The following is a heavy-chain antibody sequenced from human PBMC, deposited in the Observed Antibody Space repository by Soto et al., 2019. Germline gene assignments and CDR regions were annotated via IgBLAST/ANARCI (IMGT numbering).Heavy chain of an antibody. CDR2: INHSGST. Sequence: QVQLQQWGAGLLKPSETLSLTCAVYGGSFSGYYWSWIRQPPGKGLEWIGEINHSGSTNYNPSLKSRVTISVDTSKNQFSLKLSSVTAADTAVYYCARGVPPGIAAAGPQRGGAFDIWGQGTMVTVSS. J-gene: IGHJ3*02. CDR3: ARGVPPGIAAAGPQRGGAFDI. D-gene: IGHD6-13*01. V-gene: IGHV4-34*01. CDR1: GGSFSGYY.